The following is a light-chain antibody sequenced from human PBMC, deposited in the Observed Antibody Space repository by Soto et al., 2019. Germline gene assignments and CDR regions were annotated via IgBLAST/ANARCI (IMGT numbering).Light chain of an antibody. V-gene: IGLV2-23*01. J-gene: IGLJ3*02. CDR2: EGT. Sequence: QSVLTQPASVSGSPGQSITISCTGTSSDVGNSNFVSWYHHHPGKAPTLMIYEGTKLSSVVSNLFSGSTSGNTASLTIAGLQAEDEADYYCCSYAGRTTWVFGGGTKLTVL. CDR1: SSDVGNSNF. CDR3: CSYAGRTTWV.